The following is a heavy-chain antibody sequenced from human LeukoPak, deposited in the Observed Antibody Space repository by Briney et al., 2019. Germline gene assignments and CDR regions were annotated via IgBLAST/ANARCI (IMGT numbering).Heavy chain of an antibody. J-gene: IGHJ4*02. CDR2: ISPSGST. V-gene: IGHV4-34*01. CDR3: ARALGYSYGFGVYFDS. Sequence: SETLSLTCSVDGGSLSAYHWSWIRQPPGKGLEWIGEISPSGSTNYSPSLKSRVTISVDTSKDQFSLRLNSVTAADTAVYYCARALGYSYGFGVYFDSWGQGTGVTVSS. CDR1: GGSLSAYH. D-gene: IGHD5-18*01.